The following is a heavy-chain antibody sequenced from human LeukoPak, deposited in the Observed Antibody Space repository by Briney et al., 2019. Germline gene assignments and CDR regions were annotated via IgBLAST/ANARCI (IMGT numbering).Heavy chain of an antibody. CDR3: ASLYASGNETPDY. Sequence: AGGSLRLSCAASGFTFSSYWMSWVRQAPGKGLEWVANIKQDGSEKYYVDSVKGRFTISRDNAKNTLYLQMNSLRAEDTAVYYYASLYASGNETPDYWGQGTLVTVSS. CDR2: IKQDGSEK. D-gene: IGHD3-10*01. V-gene: IGHV3-7*01. CDR1: GFTFSSYW. J-gene: IGHJ4*02.